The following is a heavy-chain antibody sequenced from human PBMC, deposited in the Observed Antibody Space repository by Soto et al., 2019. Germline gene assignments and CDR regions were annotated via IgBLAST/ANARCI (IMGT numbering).Heavy chain of an antibody. CDR3: AISALYGMDV. CDR2: IYYSGNT. V-gene: IGHV4-30-4*01. J-gene: IGHJ6*02. CDR1: GGPIRSSSYY. Sequence: SETLSPTCTVLGGPIRSSSYYWCWIRQPTGKGLEWIGNIYYSGNTYSNPSPKSRLIISIDTSKNQLSLKVGSVTAADTAVYYCAISALYGMDVWGQGTTVTVSS.